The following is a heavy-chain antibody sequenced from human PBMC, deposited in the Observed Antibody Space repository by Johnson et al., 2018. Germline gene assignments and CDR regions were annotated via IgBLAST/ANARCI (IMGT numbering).Heavy chain of an antibody. D-gene: IGHD1-26*01. CDR3: AKAPWELDYYYMDV. CDR1: GFTFSSYG. V-gene: IGHV3-30*18. Sequence: QLVESGGGVVQPARSLRLSCAASGFTFSSYGMHWVRQAPGKGLEWVAVISYDGSYKYYADSVKGRFTISRDNSKNTLYLQMNSLRPEDTAVYYGAKAPWELDYYYMDVWGKGTTVTVSS. CDR2: ISYDGSYK. J-gene: IGHJ6*03.